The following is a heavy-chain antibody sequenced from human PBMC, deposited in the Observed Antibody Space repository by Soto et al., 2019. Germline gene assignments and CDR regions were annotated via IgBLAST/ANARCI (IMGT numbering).Heavy chain of an antibody. CDR2: ILFNGGA. D-gene: IGHD3-10*01. CDR3: ARQARSYFGAGWFDT. Sequence: SETLALTCAVSGCSLNSPYYYWSWIRQPPGKVLEWIGSILFNGGAYYTPSLESRVTISVDTSKQSLSLRLRSVTAADTAVYYCARQARSYFGAGWFDTWGQGALVTVSS. CDR1: GCSLNSPYYY. J-gene: IGHJ5*02. V-gene: IGHV4-39*01.